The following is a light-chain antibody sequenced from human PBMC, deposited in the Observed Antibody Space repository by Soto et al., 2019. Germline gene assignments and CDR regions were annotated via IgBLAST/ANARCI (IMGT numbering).Light chain of an antibody. CDR2: GAS. Sequence: EIVMTQSPATLSVSPGERATLSCRASQSVSSNLAWYQQKPGQAPRLLIYGASTRATGIPARFSGSGSGTEFTLNIRRLQSEDFSVYYRQQYNNWPPETFGQGTKLEIK. J-gene: IGKJ2*01. CDR1: QSVSSN. V-gene: IGKV3-15*01. CDR3: QQYNNWPPET.